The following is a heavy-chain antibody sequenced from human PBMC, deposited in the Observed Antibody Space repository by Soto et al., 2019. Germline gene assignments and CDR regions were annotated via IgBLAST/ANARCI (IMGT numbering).Heavy chain of an antibody. D-gene: IGHD4-17*01. CDR3: AHKGYGDYPRDY. V-gene: IGHV2-5*02. Sequence: QITLKESGPTLVKPTQTLALTCTFSGFSLSSSVVGVGWIRQPPGKALEWLAVIYWDASKHYSPSLESRLTITKDTSKNQVVLTMTNMDPVDTATYYCAHKGYGDYPRDYWGQGTLVPVSS. CDR2: IYWDASK. J-gene: IGHJ4*02. CDR1: GFSLSSSVVG.